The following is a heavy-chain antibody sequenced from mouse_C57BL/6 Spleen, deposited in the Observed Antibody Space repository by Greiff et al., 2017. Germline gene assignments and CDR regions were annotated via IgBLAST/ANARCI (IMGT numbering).Heavy chain of an antibody. CDR3: AREGGTVVAPYAMDY. CDR2: INYDGSST. J-gene: IGHJ4*01. Sequence: EVHLVESEGGLVQPGSSMKLSCTASGFTFSDYYMAWVRQVPEKGLEWVANINYDGSSTYYLDSLKSRFIISRDNAKNILYLQMSSLKSEDTATYYCAREGGTVVAPYAMDYWGQGTSVTVSS. CDR1: GFTFSDYY. V-gene: IGHV5-16*01. D-gene: IGHD1-1*01.